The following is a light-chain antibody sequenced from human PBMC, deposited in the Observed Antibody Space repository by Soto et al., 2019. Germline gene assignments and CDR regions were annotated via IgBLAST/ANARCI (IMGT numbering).Light chain of an antibody. CDR1: QGISSY. Sequence: DIQLTQSPSFLSASVGDRVTITCRASQGISSYLAWYQQKPGKAPKLLIYAASTLQSVVPSRFSGSVSGTEFTRTISSLQPEDFATYFCQQLNSYPRFGPGTKVDIK. CDR3: QQLNSYPR. V-gene: IGKV1-9*01. CDR2: AAS. J-gene: IGKJ3*01.